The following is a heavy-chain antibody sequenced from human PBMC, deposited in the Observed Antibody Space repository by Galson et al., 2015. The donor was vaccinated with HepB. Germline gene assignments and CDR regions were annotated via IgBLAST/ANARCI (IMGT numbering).Heavy chain of an antibody. Sequence: SLRLSCAASGFTFSNYNMNWVRQAPGKGLEWVASISSTSDYTYYTDSLKGRFTISRDNAKNSLYLQMNSLRPEDTAVYYCVRDPPLGTPFDHWDQGTLVTVSS. D-gene: IGHD7-27*01. J-gene: IGHJ4*02. CDR3: VRDPPLGTPFDH. CDR1: GFTFSNYN. V-gene: IGHV3-21*01. CDR2: ISSTSDYT.